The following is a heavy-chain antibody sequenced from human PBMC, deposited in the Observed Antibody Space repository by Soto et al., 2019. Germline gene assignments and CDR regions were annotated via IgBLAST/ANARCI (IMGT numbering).Heavy chain of an antibody. CDR1: GFTFTSYD. Sequence: VQLLQSGAEVKKPGASVKVSCKTSGFTFTSYDINWVRQATGQGLEWMGWVNPNSGNTDYAQKFQGRVTMTRNTSITTAYMELCSLRSEDTAVYYCARVPFVNFGDSVPFDYWGQGTLVTVSS. CDR2: VNPNSGNT. CDR3: ARVPFVNFGDSVPFDY. J-gene: IGHJ4*02. D-gene: IGHD4-17*01. V-gene: IGHV1-8*01.